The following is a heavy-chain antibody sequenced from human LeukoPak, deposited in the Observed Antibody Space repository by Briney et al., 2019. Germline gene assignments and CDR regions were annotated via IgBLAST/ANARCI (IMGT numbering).Heavy chain of an antibody. CDR3: ARDLNWSFDY. V-gene: IGHV3-48*01. CDR1: GFTFRSYS. J-gene: IGHJ4*02. CDR2: ISGSGSPI. D-gene: IGHD3-3*01. Sequence: GGSLRLSCAASGFTFRSYSMNWVRQAPGKGLEWLSYISGSGSPIDYADSVKGRFTISRVNDKNSLYLQMNSLRAEDTAVYYCARDLNWSFDYWGQGVLVTVSS.